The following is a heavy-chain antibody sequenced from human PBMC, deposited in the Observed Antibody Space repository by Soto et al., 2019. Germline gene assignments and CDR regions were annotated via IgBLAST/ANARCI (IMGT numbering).Heavy chain of an antibody. CDR1: GFTFSSYA. CDR3: AKDYYDSSGRLDY. J-gene: IGHJ4*02. D-gene: IGHD3-22*01. Sequence: GGSLRLSCAASGFTFSSYAMHWVRQAPGKGLEWVAVISYDGSNKYYADSVKGRFTISGDNSKNTLYLQMNSLRAEDTAVYYCAKDYYDSSGRLDYWGQGTLVTVSS. CDR2: ISYDGSNK. V-gene: IGHV3-30-3*01.